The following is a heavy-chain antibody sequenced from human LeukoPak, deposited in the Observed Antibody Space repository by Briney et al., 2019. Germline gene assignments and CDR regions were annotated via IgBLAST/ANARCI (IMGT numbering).Heavy chain of an antibody. V-gene: IGHV4-59*01. CDR3: ARSPSGYRFDY. CDR1: GFTFNDYY. J-gene: IGHJ5*01. Sequence: GSLRLSCAASGFTFNDYYMSWIRQPPGKGLEWIGYISHSGSTNYNPSLKSRVTISLDASKNQFSLKLSSVTAADTAVYFCARSPSGYRFDYWGQRTLVTVSS. D-gene: IGHD3-22*01. CDR2: ISHSGST.